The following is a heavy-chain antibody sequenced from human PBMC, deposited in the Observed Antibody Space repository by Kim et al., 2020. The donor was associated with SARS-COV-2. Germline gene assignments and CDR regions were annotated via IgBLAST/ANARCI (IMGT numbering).Heavy chain of an antibody. V-gene: IGHV1-69*13. D-gene: IGHD6-19*01. CDR3: ARDGAAVAPSSYFQH. J-gene: IGHJ1*01. CDR2: IIPIFGTA. CDR1: GGTFSSYA. Sequence: SVKVSCKASGGTFSSYAISWVRQAPGQGLEWMGGIIPIFGTANYAQKFQGRVTITADESTSTAYMELSSLRSEDTAVYYCARDGAAVAPSSYFQHWGQGTLVTVSS.